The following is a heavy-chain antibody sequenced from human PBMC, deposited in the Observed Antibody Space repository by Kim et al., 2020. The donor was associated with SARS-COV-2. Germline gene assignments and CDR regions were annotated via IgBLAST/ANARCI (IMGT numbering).Heavy chain of an antibody. Sequence: SGPTLVNPTQTLTLTCTFSGFSLSTSGMCVSWIRQPPGKALEWLARIDWDDDKYYSTSLKTRLTISKDTSKNQVVLTMTNMDPVDTATYYCARIRSFWSGYNYYYGMDVWGQGTTVTVSS. CDR3: ARIRSFWSGYNYYYGMDV. V-gene: IGHV2-70*11. CDR2: IDWDDDK. J-gene: IGHJ6*02. D-gene: IGHD3-3*01. CDR1: GFSLSTSGMC.